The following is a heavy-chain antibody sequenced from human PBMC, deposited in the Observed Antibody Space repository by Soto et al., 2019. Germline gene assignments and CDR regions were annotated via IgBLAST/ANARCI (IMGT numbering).Heavy chain of an antibody. CDR3: ARELGYGDYLY. CDR2: IYYSGST. Sequence: SEILSLTCTVSGGSVSSGSYYWSWIRQPPGKGLEWIGYIYYSGSTNYNPSLKSRVTISVDTSKNQFSLKLSSVTAADTAAYYCARELGYGDYLYWGQGTLVTVSS. J-gene: IGHJ4*02. V-gene: IGHV4-61*01. CDR1: GGSVSSGSYY. D-gene: IGHD4-17*01.